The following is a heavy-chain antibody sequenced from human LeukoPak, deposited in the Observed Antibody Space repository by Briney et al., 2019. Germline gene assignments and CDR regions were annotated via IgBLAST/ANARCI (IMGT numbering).Heavy chain of an antibody. V-gene: IGHV5-51*01. J-gene: IGHJ5*02. CDR1: GYSFTSYW. CDR2: IYPGDSDT. Sequence: GESLKISCKGSGYSFTSYWIGWVRQMPGKGLEWMGIIYPGDSDTRYSPSFQGQVTISADKSISTAYLQWSSLKASDTAMYYCARHRRRSNCSSTSCYLGYGFDPWGQGTLVTVSS. D-gene: IGHD2-2*01. CDR3: ARHRRRSNCSSTSCYLGYGFDP.